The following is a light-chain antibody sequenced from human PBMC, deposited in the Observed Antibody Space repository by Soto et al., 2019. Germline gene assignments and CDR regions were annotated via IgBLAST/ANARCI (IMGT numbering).Light chain of an antibody. CDR3: SSYGGSDNLI. V-gene: IGLV2-8*01. J-gene: IGLJ2*01. CDR1: SSDVGGYNC. CDR2: EDI. Sequence: QSALTQPPSASGSPGHSVTISCTGSSSDVGGYNCVSWFQQHPGKAPKLMIFEDIKRPSGVPDRFSASKSGNTASLTVSGLQAEDEADYYCSSYGGSDNLIFGGGTKLTVL.